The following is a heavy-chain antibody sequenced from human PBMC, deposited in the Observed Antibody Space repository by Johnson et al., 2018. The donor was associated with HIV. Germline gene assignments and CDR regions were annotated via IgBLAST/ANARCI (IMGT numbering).Heavy chain of an antibody. CDR1: GFTFSSYA. CDR2: ISYDGSNK. D-gene: IGHD2-21*01. J-gene: IGHJ3*02. Sequence: QAQLVESGGGVVQPGRSLRLSCAASGFTFSSYAMHWVRQAPGKGLEWVAVISYDGSNKYYADSVKGRFTISRHNSKNTLYLQMNSLRAEDTGVYYCAKSDWFYIWGQRTIVTVAS. CDR3: AKSDWFYI. V-gene: IGHV3-30-3*01.